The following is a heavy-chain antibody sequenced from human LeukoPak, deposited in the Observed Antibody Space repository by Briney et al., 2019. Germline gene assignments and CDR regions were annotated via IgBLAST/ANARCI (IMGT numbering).Heavy chain of an antibody. V-gene: IGHV4-4*02. CDR3: ARVGVVVVAARYYFDY. CDR1: GGSISSSNW. J-gene: IGHJ4*02. Sequence: SGTLSLTCAVSGGSISSSNWWSWVRQPPGKGLEWIGEIYHSGSTNYNPSLKSRVTISVDKSKNQFSLKLSSVTAADTAVYYCARVGVVVVAARYYFDYWGQGTLVTVSS. CDR2: IYHSGST. D-gene: IGHD2-15*01.